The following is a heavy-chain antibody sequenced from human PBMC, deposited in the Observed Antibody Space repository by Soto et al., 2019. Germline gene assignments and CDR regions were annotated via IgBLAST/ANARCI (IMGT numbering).Heavy chain of an antibody. CDR1: GFSFSSYS. CDR3: ARGVVRCSSGCPCYFDY. Sequence: EVQLLESGGGLVQPGGSLRLSCAASGFSFSSYSMTWVRQAPGKGLEWVSTFSGSGARTYYADSVRGRFTISRDNSESTLSLQMNSLRAEDTALYYCARGVVRCSSGCPCYFDYWGQGTLVTVSS. D-gene: IGHD6-19*01. V-gene: IGHV3-23*01. CDR2: FSGSGART. J-gene: IGHJ4*02.